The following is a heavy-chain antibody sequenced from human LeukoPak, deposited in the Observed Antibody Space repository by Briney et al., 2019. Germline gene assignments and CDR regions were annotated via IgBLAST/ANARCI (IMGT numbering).Heavy chain of an antibody. D-gene: IGHD1-26*01. CDR2: ISGSGGST. CDR1: GFTFSDYY. Sequence: PGGSLRLSCAASGFTFSDYYMSWIRQAPGKGLEWVSAISGSGGSTYYADSVKGRFTISRDNSKNTLYLQMNSLRAEDTAVYYCAKDGATTSHFDYWGQGTLVTVSS. V-gene: IGHV3-23*01. J-gene: IGHJ4*02. CDR3: AKDGATTSHFDY.